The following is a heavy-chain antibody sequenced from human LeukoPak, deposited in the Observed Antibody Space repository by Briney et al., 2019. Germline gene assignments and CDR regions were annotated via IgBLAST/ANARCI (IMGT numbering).Heavy chain of an antibody. CDR1: GGSMSDSIT. D-gene: IGHD6-25*01. J-gene: IGHJ4*02. V-gene: IGHV4/OR15-8*01. Sequence: SETLSLTCSVSGGSMSDSITWGWVRQPPGKGLEWLANIHDDGRTAPNPSLRSRLTISQDRSKNQFSLKVSSVTAADTAFYYCAKVLTAAGLDHWGQGILVTVSS. CDR3: AKVLTAAGLDH. CDR2: IHDDGRT.